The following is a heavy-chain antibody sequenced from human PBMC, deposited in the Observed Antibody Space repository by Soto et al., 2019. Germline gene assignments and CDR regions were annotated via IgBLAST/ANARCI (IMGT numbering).Heavy chain of an antibody. CDR2: ISAYNGNT. Sequence: ASVKVSCKASGYTFTSYGISWVRQAPGQGLEWMGWISAYNGNTNYAQKLQGRVTMTTDTSTSTAYMELRSLRSDDTAVYYCARLRFGELLQTEQSYYYGMDVWGQGTTVTVSS. CDR1: GYTFTSYG. J-gene: IGHJ6*02. V-gene: IGHV1-18*04. D-gene: IGHD3-10*01. CDR3: ARLRFGELLQTEQSYYYGMDV.